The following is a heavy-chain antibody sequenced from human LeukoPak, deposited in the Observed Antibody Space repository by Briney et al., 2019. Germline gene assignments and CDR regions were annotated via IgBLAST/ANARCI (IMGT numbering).Heavy chain of an antibody. D-gene: IGHD2-2*01. V-gene: IGHV3-23*01. CDR3: AKIVVPAAYYFYGMDV. CDR2: ISGNGVKT. Sequence: PGGSLRLSCAASGFTFSRYYISWVRQTPGKGLEWVSGISGNGVKTFYADSVKGRFTISRDNSKKTVDLQMNSLRVEDTAIFYCAKIVVPAAYYFYGMDVWGQGTTVTVSS. CDR1: GFTFSRYY. J-gene: IGHJ6*02.